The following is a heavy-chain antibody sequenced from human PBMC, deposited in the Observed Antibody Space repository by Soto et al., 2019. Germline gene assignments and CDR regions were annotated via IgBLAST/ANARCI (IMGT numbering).Heavy chain of an antibody. Sequence: EVQLVESGGGLVKPGGSLRLSCAASGFTFSSYSMNWVRQAPGKGLEWVSSISSSSSYIYYADSVKGRFTISRDNAKNSLYLQMNSLRAEDTAVYYCARFGGISWYVLGGWGQGTLVTVSS. CDR3: ARFGGISWYVLGG. CDR1: GFTFSSYS. J-gene: IGHJ4*02. D-gene: IGHD6-13*01. CDR2: ISSSSSYI. V-gene: IGHV3-21*01.